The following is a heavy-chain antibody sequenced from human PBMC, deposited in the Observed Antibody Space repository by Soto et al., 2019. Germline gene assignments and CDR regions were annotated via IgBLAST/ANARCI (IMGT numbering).Heavy chain of an antibody. CDR1: GLIFSDHA. CDR3: AKDRFGIVGPVDY. Sequence: EVQLLESGGNLVQPGGSLRLSCAASGLIFSDHAMSWVRQAPGKGLECVACISGSGGDTFYADSVKGRFTISRDNSKNTLSLHMNSLRVDDTAVYFCAKDRFGIVGPVDYWGQGTLVTVSS. J-gene: IGHJ4*02. D-gene: IGHD1-26*01. V-gene: IGHV3-23*01. CDR2: ISGSGGDT.